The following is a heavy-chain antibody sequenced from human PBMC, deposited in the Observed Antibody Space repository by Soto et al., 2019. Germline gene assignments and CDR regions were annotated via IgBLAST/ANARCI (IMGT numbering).Heavy chain of an antibody. D-gene: IGHD1-26*01. J-gene: IGHJ3*02. Sequence: TSETLSLTCPVSGGSISSYYWSWIRQPPGKGLEWIGYIYYSGSTNYNPSLKSRVTISVDTSKNQFSLKLSSVTAAVTAVYYCASRRWDDAFDIWGQGTMVTVSS. CDR1: GGSISSYY. CDR2: IYYSGST. V-gene: IGHV4-59*01. CDR3: ASRRWDDAFDI.